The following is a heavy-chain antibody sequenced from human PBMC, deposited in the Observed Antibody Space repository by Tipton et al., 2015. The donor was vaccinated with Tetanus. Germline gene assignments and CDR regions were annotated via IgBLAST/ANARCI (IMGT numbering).Heavy chain of an antibody. CDR1: GDSVSGYY. CDR3: ARGGSSVGP. J-gene: IGHJ5*02. Sequence: TLSLTCTVSGDSVSGYYWSWIRQPPGKGLEWIGEINYSGTTNYNPSLKSRVTMSVDTSKNQFSLKLRSVSAADTAVYYCARGGSSVGPWGQGTQVTVSS. V-gene: IGHV4-59*02. D-gene: IGHD3-10*01. CDR2: INYSGTT.